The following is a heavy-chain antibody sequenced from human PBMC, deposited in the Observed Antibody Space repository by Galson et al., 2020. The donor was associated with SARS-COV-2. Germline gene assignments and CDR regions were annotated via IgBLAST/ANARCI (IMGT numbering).Heavy chain of an antibody. CDR2: IYYSGST. J-gene: IGHJ6*02. CDR3: AREALTYYYGSGSYYNGLDYGMDV. D-gene: IGHD3-10*01. V-gene: IGHV4-59*13. Sequence: SETLSLTCTVSGGSISSYYWSWIRQPPGKGLEWIGYIYYSGSTNYNPSLKSRVTISVDTSKNQFSLKLSSVTAADTAVYYCAREALTYYYGSGSYYNGLDYGMDVWGQGTTVTVSS. CDR1: GGSISSYY.